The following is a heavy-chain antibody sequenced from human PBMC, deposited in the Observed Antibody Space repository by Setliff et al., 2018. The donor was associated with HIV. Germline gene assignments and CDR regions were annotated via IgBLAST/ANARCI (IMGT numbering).Heavy chain of an antibody. D-gene: IGHD5-12*01. V-gene: IGHV4-38-2*02. CDR3: ARHLYGGYTGGFDY. J-gene: IGHJ4*02. CDR2: INHSGST. Sequence: PSETLSLTCTVSGYSISSGYYWSWIRQPPGKGLEWIGEINHSGSTNYNPSLKSRVTISVDTSKNQFSLKLSSVTAADTAVYYCARHLYGGYTGGFDYWGQGTLVTVSS. CDR1: GYSISSGYY.